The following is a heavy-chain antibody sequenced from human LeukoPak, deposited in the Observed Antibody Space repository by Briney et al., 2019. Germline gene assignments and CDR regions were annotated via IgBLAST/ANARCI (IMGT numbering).Heavy chain of an antibody. D-gene: IGHD3-10*02. V-gene: IGHV4-59*01. CDR3: ARDLFGDPRNYYYYMDV. CDR1: GGSISSYC. J-gene: IGHJ6*03. Sequence: SETLSLTCTVSGGSISSYCWSWIRQPPGKGLEWVGYISYSGSTNYNPSLKSRVTISVDTSNNQFSLKLSSVTAADTALYYCARDLFGDPRNYYYYMDVWGKGTTVTVSS. CDR2: ISYSGST.